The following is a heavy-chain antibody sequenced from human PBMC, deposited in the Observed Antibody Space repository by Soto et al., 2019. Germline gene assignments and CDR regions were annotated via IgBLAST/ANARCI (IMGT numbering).Heavy chain of an antibody. Sequence: GASVKVSCKASGYTFTSYAMHWVRQAPGQRLEWMGWINAGNGNTKYSQKFQGRVTITRDTSASTAYMELSSLRSEDTAVYYCARVNKVRGVISDYGSYGYWGQGTLVTVSS. V-gene: IGHV1-3*01. CDR1: GYTFTSYA. CDR3: ARVNKVRGVISDYGSYGY. J-gene: IGHJ4*02. CDR2: INAGNGNT. D-gene: IGHD3-10*01.